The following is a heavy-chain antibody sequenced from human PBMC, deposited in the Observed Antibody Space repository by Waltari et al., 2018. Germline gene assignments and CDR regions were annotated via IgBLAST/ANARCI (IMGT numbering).Heavy chain of an antibody. J-gene: IGHJ3*02. CDR1: GFSFSNAW. V-gene: IGHV3-15*02. CDR2: IKNKIDGGTI. Sequence: EVLLVEAGGSLVKPGGSLRLSCAGSGFSFSNAWMTWFRQAPGKGLEWVGRIKNKIDGGTIDYAAPLKGRFTISRDDSKNTLYLQMNSLKIEDTAVYYCTTRTWADGFDIWGQGTMVTVSS. D-gene: IGHD7-27*01. CDR3: TTRTWADGFDI.